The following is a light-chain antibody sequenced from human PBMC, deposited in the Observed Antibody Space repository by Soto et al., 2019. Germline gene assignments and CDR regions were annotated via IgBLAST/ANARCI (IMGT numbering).Light chain of an antibody. J-gene: IGKJ1*01. Sequence: DIQMTQSPSTLSASVGDRVTITCRASQSISSWLAWYQQKPGKAPKLLIYDASSLESGVPSRFSGSGSGTEFTLTISSLQPDHFATYYCQQYNSYWWTFGQGTKVDIK. CDR3: QQYNSYWWT. CDR2: DAS. CDR1: QSISSW. V-gene: IGKV1-5*01.